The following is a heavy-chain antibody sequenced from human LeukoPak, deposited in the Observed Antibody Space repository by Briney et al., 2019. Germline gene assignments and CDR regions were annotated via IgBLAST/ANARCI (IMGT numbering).Heavy chain of an antibody. D-gene: IGHD2-2*01. J-gene: IGHJ4*02. V-gene: IGHV3-30*02. CDR3: AKDLVRYCSSTSCYAFDY. CDR2: IQYDGSNK. Sequence: PGGSLRLSCAASGFTLSGYAMHWVRQAPGKGLEWVAFIQYDGSNKYGDSMKGRFTISRDNSKNTLYLQMSSLRSEDTAVYYRAKDLVRYCSSTSCYAFDYWGQGTLVTVSS. CDR1: GFTLSGYA.